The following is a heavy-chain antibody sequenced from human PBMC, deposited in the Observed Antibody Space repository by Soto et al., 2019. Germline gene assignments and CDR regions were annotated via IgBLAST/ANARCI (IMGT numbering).Heavy chain of an antibody. V-gene: IGHV3-30*18. J-gene: IGHJ5*02. Sequence: VGSLRLSCAASGFTFSSYGMHWVRQAPGKVLEWVAVISYDGSNKYYADSVKGRFTISRDNSKNTLYLQMNSLRAEDTAVYYCANPYGFDPWGQGTLLTVSS. CDR3: ANPYGFDP. CDR2: ISYDGSNK. CDR1: GFTFSSYG. D-gene: IGHD4-17*01.